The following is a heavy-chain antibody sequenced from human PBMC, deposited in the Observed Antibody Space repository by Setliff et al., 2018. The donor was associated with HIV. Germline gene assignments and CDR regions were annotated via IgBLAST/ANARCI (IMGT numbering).Heavy chain of an antibody. D-gene: IGHD3-22*01. CDR1: GYTFTSYG. V-gene: IGHV1-18*01. CDR3: VRWRDYYDSSGFHHVSDY. Sequence: ASVKVSCKASGYTFTSYGISWVRQAPGQGLEWMGWISAYNGNTNYAQKLQGRVTMTTDTSTSTAYMELRSLRSDDTAVYYCVRWRDYYDSSGFHHVSDYWGQGTPVTVSS. CDR2: ISAYNGNT. J-gene: IGHJ4*02.